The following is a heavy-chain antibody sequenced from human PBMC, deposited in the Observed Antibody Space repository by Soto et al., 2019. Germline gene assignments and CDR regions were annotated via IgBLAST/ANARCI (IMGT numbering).Heavy chain of an antibody. Sequence: SVEVSCKXSGSTFSSYAISWVRQAPGQGLEWMGGIIPIFGTANYAQKFQGRVTITADESTSTAYMELSSLRSEDTAVYYCARGMSYCSSTCCYHPGGMDVWGQGTTVTVSS. CDR1: GSTFSSYA. CDR3: ARGMSYCSSTCCYHPGGMDV. J-gene: IGHJ6*02. CDR2: IIPIFGTA. D-gene: IGHD2-2*01. V-gene: IGHV1-69*13.